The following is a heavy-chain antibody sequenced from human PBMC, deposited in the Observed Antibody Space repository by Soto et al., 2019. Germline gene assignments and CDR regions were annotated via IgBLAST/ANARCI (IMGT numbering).Heavy chain of an antibody. J-gene: IGHJ4*02. CDR2: TSIYNGHT. D-gene: IGHD4-17*01. Sequence: ASVKVSCKASGYTFTASGISWVRQGPGEGLEWMGWTSIYNGHTEYSPKFLGRVVMTTDTSADTAYLELRSLRPDDAALYYCARWDDYGASDQYHFDHWGQGTLGTVSS. V-gene: IGHV1-18*01. CDR3: ARWDDYGASDQYHFDH. CDR1: GYTFTASG.